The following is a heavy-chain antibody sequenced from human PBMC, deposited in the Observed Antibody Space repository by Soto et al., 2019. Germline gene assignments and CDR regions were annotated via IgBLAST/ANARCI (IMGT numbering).Heavy chain of an antibody. J-gene: IGHJ5*02. CDR2: INHVGGT. CDR1: GGFLSESY. Sequence: SDTLSLTCAGYGGFLSESYWTWIRQPPGKGLEWIGEINHVGGTNYNPSLKSRVTMSVDTPQNQFSLRLISVTAADTAMYFCVRIRYQLPSSVLWLDPWGQGTPVTVSS. V-gene: IGHV4-34*01. D-gene: IGHD3-16*01. CDR3: VRIRYQLPSSVLWLDP.